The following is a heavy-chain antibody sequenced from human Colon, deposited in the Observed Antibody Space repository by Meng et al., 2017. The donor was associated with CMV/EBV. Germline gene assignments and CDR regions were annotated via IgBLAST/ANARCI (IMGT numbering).Heavy chain of an antibody. CDR3: ARPEYGSSGGHSGMDV. D-gene: IGHD6-6*01. CDR2: IKPDESEK. Sequence: GGSLRLSCAASGFTFSRYWMTWVRQAPGKGLEWVANIKPDESEKTYVDSVKGRFTVSRDNAKNSVYLQMNRLRVEDTAVYYCARPEYGSSGGHSGMDVWGQGTMVTVSS. J-gene: IGHJ6*02. CDR1: GFTFSRYW. V-gene: IGHV3-7*01.